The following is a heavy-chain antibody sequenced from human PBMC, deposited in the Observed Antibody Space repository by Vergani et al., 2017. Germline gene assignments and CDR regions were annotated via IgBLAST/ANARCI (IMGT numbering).Heavy chain of an antibody. D-gene: IGHD3-3*01. Sequence: QVQLQQWGAGLLKPSETLSLTCAISGDSVSSNSAAWNWIRQSPSRGLEWLGRTYYRSKWYNDYAVSVKSRITINPDTSKNQFSLQLNSVTAAATAVYYCARELVLRFLEPHHSPRYPRKNWFDPWGQGTLVTVSS. V-gene: IGHV6-1*01. CDR3: ARELVLRFLEPHHSPRYPRKNWFDP. CDR2: TYYRSKWYN. CDR1: GDSVSSNSAA. J-gene: IGHJ5*02.